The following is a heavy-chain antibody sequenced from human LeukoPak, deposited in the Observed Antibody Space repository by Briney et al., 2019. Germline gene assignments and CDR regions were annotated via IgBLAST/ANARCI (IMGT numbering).Heavy chain of an antibody. V-gene: IGHV4-61*01. Sequence: SETLSLTCTVSGGSISSSSYYWGWIRQPPGKGLEWIGYIYYSGSTNYNPSLKSRVTISVDTSKNQFSLKLSSVTAADTAVYYCARDQGNSLFDYWGQGTLVTVSS. J-gene: IGHJ4*02. CDR2: IYYSGST. CDR1: GGSISSSSYY. D-gene: IGHD4-23*01. CDR3: ARDQGNSLFDY.